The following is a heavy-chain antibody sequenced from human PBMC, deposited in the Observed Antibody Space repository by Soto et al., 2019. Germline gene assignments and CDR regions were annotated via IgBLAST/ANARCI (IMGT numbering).Heavy chain of an antibody. J-gene: IGHJ2*01. CDR2: IYYSGTT. CDR1: GGSIRSGGSY. V-gene: IGHV4-31*03. D-gene: IGHD5-18*01. Sequence: QVQLQESGPGLVKPSQTLSLICTVSGGSIRSGGSYLSWIRQHPGKGLEWIGYIYYSGTTYYNPSLKSRVTISVDTSKNQFSLNLSSVTDADTAVYYCARKVDTAMVRNWYFDLWGRGTLVTVSS. CDR3: ARKVDTAMVRNWYFDL.